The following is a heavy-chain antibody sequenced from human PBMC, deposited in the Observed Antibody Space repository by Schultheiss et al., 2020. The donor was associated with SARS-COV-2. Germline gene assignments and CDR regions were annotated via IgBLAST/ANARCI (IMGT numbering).Heavy chain of an antibody. CDR1: GFTFSRYG. D-gene: IGHD2-21*02. CDR3: AKRVVVTGMYGMDV. J-gene: IGHJ6*02. V-gene: IGHV3-23*01. Sequence: GGSLRLSCAASGFTFSRYGMDWVRQAPGKGLEWVSAISSSGGTTYYADSVKGRFTMSRDNSKNTLYLQMNSLRAEDTAVYYCAKRVVVTGMYGMDVWGQGTTVTVSS. CDR2: ISSSGGTT.